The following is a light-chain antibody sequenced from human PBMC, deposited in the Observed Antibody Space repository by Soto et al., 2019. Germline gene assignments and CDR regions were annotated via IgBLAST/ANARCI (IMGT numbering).Light chain of an antibody. CDR1: ISDVGSYDL. CDR3: CSYAGSSTSWV. V-gene: IGLV2-23*01. J-gene: IGLJ3*02. Sequence: QSALTQPASVSGSPGQSITISCTGTISDVGSYDLVSWYQQHPGKAPKLMIYEGSKRPSGVSSRFSGSKSGSTASLTISGLQAEDEADYYCCSYAGSSTSWVFGGGTKVTVL. CDR2: EGS.